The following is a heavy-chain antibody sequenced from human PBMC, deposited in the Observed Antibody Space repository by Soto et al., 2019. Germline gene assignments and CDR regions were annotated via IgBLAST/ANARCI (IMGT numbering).Heavy chain of an antibody. CDR3: ARGYCSGGSCYYNWFDP. J-gene: IGHJ5*02. D-gene: IGHD2-15*01. CDR2: ISAYNGNT. Sequence: ASVKVSCKASGYTFTSYGISWVRQAPGQGLEWMGWISAYNGNTNYAQKPQGRVTMTTDTSTSTAYMELRSLRSDDKAVYYCARGYCSGGSCYYNWFDPWGQGTLVTVS. CDR1: GYTFTSYG. V-gene: IGHV1-18*01.